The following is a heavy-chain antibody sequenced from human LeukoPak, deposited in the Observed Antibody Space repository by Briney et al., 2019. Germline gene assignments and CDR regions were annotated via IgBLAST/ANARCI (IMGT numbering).Heavy chain of an antibody. CDR1: GFTFSSYA. CDR3: AKGSYYDSSGSFYFDY. CDR2: ISGSGDNT. Sequence: GGSLRLSCAASGFTFSSYAMSWVRQAPGKGLEWVSCISGSGDNTYYADSVKGRFTISRDNSKNALYVQVNSLGTEGTAAYYCAKGSYYDSSGSFYFDYWGQGTLVTVSS. V-gene: IGHV3-23*01. D-gene: IGHD3-22*01. J-gene: IGHJ4*02.